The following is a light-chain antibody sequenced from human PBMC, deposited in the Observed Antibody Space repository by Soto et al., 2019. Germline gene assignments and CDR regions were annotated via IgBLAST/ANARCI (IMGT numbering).Light chain of an antibody. CDR1: QGFSNT. V-gene: IGKV1-27*01. Sequence: DIQMTQSPSSLTASIGDRVTISCRASQGFSNTLAWYHQKPGKVPTLLIYGASILQSGVPSRFGGSGSGTEFTLAISCLQPEDVANDFCQKYDSAPLTFGGGTKVVIK. J-gene: IGKJ4*01. CDR2: GAS. CDR3: QKYDSAPLT.